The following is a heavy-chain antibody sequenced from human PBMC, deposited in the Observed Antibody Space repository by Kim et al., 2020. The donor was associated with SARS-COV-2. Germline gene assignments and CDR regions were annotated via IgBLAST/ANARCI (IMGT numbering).Heavy chain of an antibody. J-gene: IGHJ4*02. V-gene: IGHV3-48*02. CDR3: ASRGYYIDF. CDR1: GFTFSGYA. CDR2: ISSTASTI. D-gene: IGHD6-13*01. Sequence: GGSLRLSCAASGFTFSGYAMTWVRHAPGKGLEWVSFISSTASTIYYADSVEGRFTISRDNAKNSVSLQMNSLRDEDTAMYYCASRGYYIDFWGQGTLVTV.